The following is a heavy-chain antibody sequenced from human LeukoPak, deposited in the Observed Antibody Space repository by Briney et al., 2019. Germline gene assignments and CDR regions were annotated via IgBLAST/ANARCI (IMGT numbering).Heavy chain of an antibody. D-gene: IGHD3-10*01. V-gene: IGHV1-2*02. CDR1: GYTLTSYG. CDR3: ARVGQYGSGSYLVY. Sequence: ASVKVSCKASGYTLTSYGISWVRQAPGQGLEWMGWINPNSGGTNYAQKFQGRVTMTRDTSISTAYMDLSRPRSDDTAMYYCARVGQYGSGSYLVYWGQGTLVTVSS. J-gene: IGHJ4*02. CDR2: INPNSGGT.